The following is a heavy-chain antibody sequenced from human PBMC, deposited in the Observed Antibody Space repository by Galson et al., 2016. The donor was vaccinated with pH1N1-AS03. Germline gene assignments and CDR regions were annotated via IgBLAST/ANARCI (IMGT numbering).Heavy chain of an antibody. D-gene: IGHD2-21*02. Sequence: SLRLSCAASGFTFSYYSMNWVRQAPGKGLEWVSYISSRGDSIYYADSVKGRFSISRNNAKESLYLQLNSLRDEDTGVYSCARIVTMSDFDSWGQGTLVTVSS. CDR3: ARIVTMSDFDS. V-gene: IGHV3-48*02. J-gene: IGHJ4*02. CDR1: GFTFSYYS. CDR2: ISSRGDSI.